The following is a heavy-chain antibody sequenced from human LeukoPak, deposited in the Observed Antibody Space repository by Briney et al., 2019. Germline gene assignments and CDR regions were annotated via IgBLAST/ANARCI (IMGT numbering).Heavy chain of an antibody. V-gene: IGHV3-30*02. J-gene: IGHJ4*02. CDR2: IRYDGTNK. CDR1: GFTFSRYG. CDR3: ATGRDTAMVRLDY. D-gene: IGHD5-18*01. Sequence: PGGSLRLSCAASGFTFSRYGMHWVRQAPGKGLEWVAFIRYDGTNKYYGVSVKGRFTISRDNSKHTMYLQMNRLRAEDTAVYFCATGRDTAMVRLDYWGQGTLVSVSS.